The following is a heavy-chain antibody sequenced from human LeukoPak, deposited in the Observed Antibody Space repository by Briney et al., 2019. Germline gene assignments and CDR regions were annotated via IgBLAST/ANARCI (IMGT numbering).Heavy chain of an antibody. V-gene: IGHV4-59*01. J-gene: IGHJ4*02. CDR2: IHDSGGT. CDR3: WRVADGFGSNWADRHYDH. CDR1: DVTISPNY. Sequence: SETLSLTCTVSDVTISPNYWSWIRQPPGKGLEWISYIHDSGGTTYNPSLKRRVSISLDKYKNQVPLKQSSVTAADQAVIYFWRVADGFGSNWADRHYDHWGQGTVVTVSS. D-gene: IGHD3-10*01.